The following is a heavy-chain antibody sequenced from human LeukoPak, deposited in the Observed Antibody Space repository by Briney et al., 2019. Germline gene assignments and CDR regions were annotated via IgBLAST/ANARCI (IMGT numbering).Heavy chain of an antibody. J-gene: IGHJ4*02. V-gene: IGHV3-9*01. D-gene: IGHD3-22*01. CDR3: ARESNSGYYLSY. CDR2: ISWNSGSI. Sequence: GRSLRLSCAASGFTFDDYAMHWVRQVPGKGLEWVSGISWNSGSIGYADSEKGRFTISRDNSKNTLYLQMNSLRAEDTAVYYCARESNSGYYLSYWGQGTLVTVSS. CDR1: GFTFDDYA.